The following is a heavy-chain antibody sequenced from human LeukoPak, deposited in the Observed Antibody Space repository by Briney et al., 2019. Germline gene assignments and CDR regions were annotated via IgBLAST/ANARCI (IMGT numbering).Heavy chain of an antibody. J-gene: IGHJ4*02. Sequence: ASVKVSCKASGYTFTEHFIHWVRQAPGQGLQYMGWIHPASANTVYAQMFHGRVTLTRDTPATTTYMELSGLRSDDTAVYYCARDLRPANLWGQGTRVTVS. CDR1: GYTFTEHF. D-gene: IGHD1-14*01. CDR3: ARDLRPANL. V-gene: IGHV1-2*02. CDR2: IHPASANT.